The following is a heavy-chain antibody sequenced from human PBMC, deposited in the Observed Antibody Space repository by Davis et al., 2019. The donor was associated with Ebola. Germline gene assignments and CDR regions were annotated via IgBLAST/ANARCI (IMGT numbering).Heavy chain of an antibody. J-gene: IGHJ6*02. V-gene: IGHV3-7*01. Sequence: GESLKISCAASGFSFSSYWMSWVRQAPGKGLEWVANIKQDGSEKYYVDSVEGRFTISRDNAKNSLYLQMNSLRDEDTAVYYCASLIGPPSFGWYGMDAWGQGTTVTVSS. CDR3: ASLIGPPSFGWYGMDA. CDR2: IKQDGSEK. CDR1: GFSFSSYW. D-gene: IGHD3-10*01.